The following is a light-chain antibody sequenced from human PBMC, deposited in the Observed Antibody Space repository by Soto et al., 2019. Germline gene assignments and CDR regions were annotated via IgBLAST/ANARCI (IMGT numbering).Light chain of an antibody. CDR3: SSYSSSSKIL. J-gene: IGLJ2*01. CDR2: EIY. V-gene: IGLV2-14*01. CDR1: STDVGGYIY. Sequence: QSALTQPASVSGSLGQSITLSCTGTSTDVGGYIYVSWYQQYPDKAPKLIIFEIYNRPSGVSDRFSGSRSGNTASLTISSLQTEDEADYYCSSYSSSSKILFGGGTKLTVL.